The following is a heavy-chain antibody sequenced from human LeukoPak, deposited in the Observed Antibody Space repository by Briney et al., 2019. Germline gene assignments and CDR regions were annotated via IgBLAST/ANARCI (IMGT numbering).Heavy chain of an antibody. CDR1: GGSFSGYY. CDR3: ARGGDYGGNREVDY. CDR2: INHSGST. J-gene: IGHJ4*02. Sequence: SGTLSLTCAVYGGSFSGYYWSWIRQPPGKGLEWIGEINHSGSTNYNPSLKSRVTISVDTSKNQFSLKLSSVTAADTAVYYCARGGDYGGNREVDYWGQGTLVTVSS. D-gene: IGHD4-23*01. V-gene: IGHV4-34*01.